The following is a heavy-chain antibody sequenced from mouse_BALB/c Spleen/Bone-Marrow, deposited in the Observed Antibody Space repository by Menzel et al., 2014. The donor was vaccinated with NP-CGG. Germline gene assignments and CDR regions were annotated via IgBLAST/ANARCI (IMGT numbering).Heavy chain of an antibody. D-gene: IGHD2-1*01. CDR2: ILPGSGGT. V-gene: IGHV1-9*01. CDR3: ARDYYVNYDAMVY. Sequence: VQLQQSGAELMKPWASMKISCKATVFTSSSYWIEWVKQTPGHGLEWMGEILPGSGGTNYNERFKGKATFTADTSSNTAYMQLSSLTSEDSAVYYCARDYYVNYDAMVYWGQGTSVTVSS. CDR1: VFTSSSYW. J-gene: IGHJ4*01.